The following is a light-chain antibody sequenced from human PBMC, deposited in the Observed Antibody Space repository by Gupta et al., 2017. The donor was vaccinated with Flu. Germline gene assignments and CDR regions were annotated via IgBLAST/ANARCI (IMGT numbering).Light chain of an antibody. Sequence: HSALTQPPSASWSPGQSVTISCTGTSNDVGGYNLVSWYQQHPGKAPKLMIYEVSERPPGVPRRFSGSKSGNTASLTVSGLQAEDEADYYGSSYADRSYVFGTGTKVTVL. CDR3: SSYADRSYV. J-gene: IGLJ1*01. CDR2: EVS. V-gene: IGLV2-8*01. CDR1: SNDVGGYNL.